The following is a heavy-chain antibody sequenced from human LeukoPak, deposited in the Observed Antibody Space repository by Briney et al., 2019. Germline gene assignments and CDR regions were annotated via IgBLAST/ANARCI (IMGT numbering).Heavy chain of an antibody. Sequence: GGSLRLSCAASGFFFSNYDMNWVRQAPGKGLEWVSGLSSSGGSTYYADSVKGRFTISRDNSKNTLYLQMNSLRAEDTAVYYCARDLLEWYFDYWGQGTLVTVSS. V-gene: IGHV3-23*01. D-gene: IGHD3-3*01. CDR2: LSSSGGST. CDR1: GFFFSNYD. CDR3: ARDLLEWYFDY. J-gene: IGHJ4*02.